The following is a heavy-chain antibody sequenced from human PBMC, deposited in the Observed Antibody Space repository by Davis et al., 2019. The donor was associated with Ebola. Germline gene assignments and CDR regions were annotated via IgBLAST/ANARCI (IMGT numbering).Heavy chain of an antibody. Sequence: PSETLSLTCAVYGGPFSGFYWGWFRQPPGKGLEWIGEINHSGITKYNPSLKSRVTISGDTSKNKFSLKVTSVTAADTGVYYCSMWDSGMPMDYWGQGTLVTVSS. CDR2: INHSGIT. D-gene: IGHD1-26*01. CDR1: GGPFSGFY. CDR3: SMWDSGMPMDY. V-gene: IGHV4-34*01. J-gene: IGHJ4*02.